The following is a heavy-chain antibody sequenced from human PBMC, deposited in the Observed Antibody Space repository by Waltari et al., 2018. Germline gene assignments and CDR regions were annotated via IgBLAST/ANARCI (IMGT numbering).Heavy chain of an antibody. J-gene: IGHJ4*02. CDR3: ARGLSKVADY. CDR1: GYSISSNYF. Sequence: QVQLQESGPGLVKPSETLSLTCAGSGYSISSNYFWGWIRQPPGKGLEWIGHIYDSETIFYNPSLKSRVTISLDTSKNNFSLKLSSLTAADTAVYFCARGLSKVADYWGQGILVTVSS. V-gene: IGHV4-38-2*01. D-gene: IGHD1-26*01. CDR2: IYDSETI.